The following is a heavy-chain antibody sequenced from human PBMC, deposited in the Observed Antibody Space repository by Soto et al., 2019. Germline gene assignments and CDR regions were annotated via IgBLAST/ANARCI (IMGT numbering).Heavy chain of an antibody. D-gene: IGHD6-19*01. CDR2: ISYDGSNK. CDR3: ARDPPASYSSGWPGGYFDY. CDR1: GFSFSSYA. Sequence: GGSLRLSCAASGFSFSSYAMHWVRQAPGKGLEWVAVISYDGSNKYYADSVKGRFTISRDNSKNTLYLQMNSLRAEDTAVYYCARDPPASYSSGWPGGYFDYWGQGTLVTVSS. J-gene: IGHJ4*02. V-gene: IGHV3-30-3*01.